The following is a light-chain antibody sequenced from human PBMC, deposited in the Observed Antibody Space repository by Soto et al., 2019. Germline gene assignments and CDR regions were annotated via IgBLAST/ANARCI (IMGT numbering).Light chain of an antibody. J-gene: IGKJ5*01. CDR2: GAS. Sequence: EIVMTQSPATLSVSPGESATLSCRASQSVSGNLAWYQQKLGQAPRLLIYGASTRATGIPARFSGSGSGTEFTLTISSLQSEDFAVYYCQQYNNWLITFGQGTRLEIK. CDR1: QSVSGN. V-gene: IGKV3-15*01. CDR3: QQYNNWLIT.